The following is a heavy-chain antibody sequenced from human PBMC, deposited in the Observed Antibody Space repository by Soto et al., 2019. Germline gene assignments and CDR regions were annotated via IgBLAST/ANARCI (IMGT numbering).Heavy chain of an antibody. CDR2: ITPIFGTA. Sequence: SVKVSCKASGGTFSSYAISWVRQAPGQGLEWMGGITPIFGTANYAQKFQGRATITADESTSTAYMELSSLRSEDTAVYYCARDQSSRDYYYGMDVWGQGTTVTAP. D-gene: IGHD6-13*01. J-gene: IGHJ6*02. CDR1: GGTFSSYA. V-gene: IGHV1-69*13. CDR3: ARDQSSRDYYYGMDV.